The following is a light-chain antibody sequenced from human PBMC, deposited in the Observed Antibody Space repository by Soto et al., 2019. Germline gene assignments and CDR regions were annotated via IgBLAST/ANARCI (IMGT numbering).Light chain of an antibody. J-gene: IGKJ1*01. CDR3: QQRGNWPRTWA. Sequence: EIVLTQSPVTLSLSPGEGATLSCKASQSISIDLAWYQQKPGQVPRLLIYDASSRATGIAGRFTGSGSGTDFTLTISSLEPEDFAVYYCQQRGNWPRTWAFGQGTKVEV. V-gene: IGKV3-11*01. CDR1: QSISID. CDR2: DAS.